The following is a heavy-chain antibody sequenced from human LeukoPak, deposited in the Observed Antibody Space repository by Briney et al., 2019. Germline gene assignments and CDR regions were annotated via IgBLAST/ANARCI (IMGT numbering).Heavy chain of an antibody. V-gene: IGHV4-59*01. CDR2: IYYSGST. D-gene: IGHD4-17*01. Sequence: SETLSLTCTVSGGSISRYYWSWIRQPPGKGLEWIGYIYYSGSTNYNPSLKSRVTISVDTSKNQFSLKLSSVTAADTAVYYCARAYGDYFDYWGQGTLVTVSS. J-gene: IGHJ4*02. CDR3: ARAYGDYFDY. CDR1: GGSISRYY.